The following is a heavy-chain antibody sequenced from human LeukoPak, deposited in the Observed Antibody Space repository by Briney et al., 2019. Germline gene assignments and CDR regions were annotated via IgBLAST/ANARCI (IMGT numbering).Heavy chain of an antibody. CDR2: INHSGST. CDR3: ARGFPSSSRWFDP. Sequence: PSETLSLTCGVYGGSFSGYHWTWIRLRPGKGLEWIGDINHSGSTHYNPSLKSRVTISVDTSNNQFSLKLHSVTAADTAVYYCARGFPSSSRWFDPWGQGTPVTVSS. D-gene: IGHD6-6*01. CDR1: GGSFSGYH. V-gene: IGHV4-34*01. J-gene: IGHJ5*02.